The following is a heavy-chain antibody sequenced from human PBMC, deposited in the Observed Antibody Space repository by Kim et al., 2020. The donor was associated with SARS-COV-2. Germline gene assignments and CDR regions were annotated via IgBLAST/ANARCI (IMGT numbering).Heavy chain of an antibody. CDR2: IIPIFGTA. D-gene: IGHD3-9*01. J-gene: IGHJ4*01. CDR3: ARATASGTYHILTGYYYIVYF. V-gene: IGHV1-69*13. Sequence: SVKVSCKASGGTFNAVSWVRQAPGQGLEWMGGIIPIFGTANYAQTFQGRVTITADESTSTAYMDLSSLRPEATAAYYCARATASGTYHILTGYYYIVYF. CDR1: GGTFNA.